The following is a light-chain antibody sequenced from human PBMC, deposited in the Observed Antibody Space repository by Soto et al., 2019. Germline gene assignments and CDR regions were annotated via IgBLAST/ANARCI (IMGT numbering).Light chain of an antibody. CDR3: QQYGSSPVT. V-gene: IGKV3-20*01. CDR1: QSVGSN. J-gene: IGKJ3*01. CDR2: GAS. Sequence: EIVLTQSPATLSSFPGDRVTLSCRASQSVGSNLAWCQQKPGQAPRLLIFGASSRATGIPDRFSGSGSGTDFTLTISRLEPEDFAVYYCQQYGSSPVTFGPGTKVDI.